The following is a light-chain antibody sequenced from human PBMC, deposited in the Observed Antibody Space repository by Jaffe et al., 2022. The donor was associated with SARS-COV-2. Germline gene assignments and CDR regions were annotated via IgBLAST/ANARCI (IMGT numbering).Light chain of an antibody. V-gene: IGLV3-25*03. CDR2: KDD. CDR3: QSADNSSTFVV. CDR1: ALPHQY. J-gene: IGLJ2*01. Sequence: SYELTQPPSVSVSPGQTATITCSGDALPHQYAYWYQQKPGRAPVVVIYKDDERPSGIPERFSGSSSGTTVMLTVTGVQAEDEADYYCQSADNSSTFVVFGGGTKLTVL.